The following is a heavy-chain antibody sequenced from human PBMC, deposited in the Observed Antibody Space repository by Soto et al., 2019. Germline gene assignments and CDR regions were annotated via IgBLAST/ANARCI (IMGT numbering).Heavy chain of an antibody. CDR1: GYTFPSSW. V-gene: IGHV5-51*01. Sequence: GESLKISCKGSGYTFPSSWIAWVRQMPGKGLEWMGIIYPGDSDTSYSPSFQGQVTISVDKSISIAYVQWSSLKASDTAMYYCARLIYDTSGYYIFHSWGQGTLVTVS. CDR2: IYPGDSDT. D-gene: IGHD3-22*01. CDR3: ARLIYDTSGYYIFHS. J-gene: IGHJ4*02.